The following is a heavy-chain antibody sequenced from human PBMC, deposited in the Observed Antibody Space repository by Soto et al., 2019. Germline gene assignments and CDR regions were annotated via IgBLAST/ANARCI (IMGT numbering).Heavy chain of an antibody. V-gene: IGHV3-53*04. Sequence: EVQLVESGGGLVQPGGSPRLSCAASGFSVSSNYMSWVRQAPGKGLECVSLIYSGGSTYYADSVKGRFTISRHNFNNTLYLQMNSLRSDDTAVYYCATRSVTAPRWGQGTLVTVSS. J-gene: IGHJ4*02. CDR3: ATRSVTAPR. CDR2: IYSGGST. CDR1: GFSVSSNY. D-gene: IGHD4-17*01.